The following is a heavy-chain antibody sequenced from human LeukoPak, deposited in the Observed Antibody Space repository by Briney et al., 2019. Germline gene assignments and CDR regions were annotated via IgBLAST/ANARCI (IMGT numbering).Heavy chain of an antibody. D-gene: IGHD1-26*01. CDR3: AKDRGVWWELLTPKYYFDY. CDR2: ISYDGSNK. CDR1: GFTFSSYG. J-gene: IGHJ4*02. V-gene: IGHV3-30*18. Sequence: GGSLRLSCAASGFTFSSYGMHWVRQAPGKGLEWVAVISYDGSNKYYADSVKGRFTISRDNSKNTLYLQMNSLRAEDTAVYYCAKDRGVWWELLTPKYYFDYWGQGTLVTVSS.